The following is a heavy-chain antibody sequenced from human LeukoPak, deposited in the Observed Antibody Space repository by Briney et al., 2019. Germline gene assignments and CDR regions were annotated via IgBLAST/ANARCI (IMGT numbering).Heavy chain of an antibody. CDR3: ARAMPRGLDY. CDR2: IYYSGST. D-gene: IGHD2-2*01. CDR1: GGSISSSSYY. Sequence: SETLSLTCTVSGGSISSSSYYWGWIRQPPGKGLEWIGYIYYSGSTNYNPSLKSRVTISVDTSKNQFSLKLSSVTAADTAVYYCARAMPRGLDYWGQGTLVTVSS. J-gene: IGHJ4*02. V-gene: IGHV4-61*05.